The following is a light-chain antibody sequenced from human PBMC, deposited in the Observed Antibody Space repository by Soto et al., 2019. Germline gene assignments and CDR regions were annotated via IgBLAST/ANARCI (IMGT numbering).Light chain of an antibody. V-gene: IGKV3-20*01. Sequence: EIVLTQSPGTLSLSPGERATLSCRASQRVSSNYLAWYQQKPGQATRLLIYGASSRATGIPDRFSGSGSGTDFTLTISRLEPEDFAVYDCQQYGTSGTFGGGTKVEIK. CDR2: GAS. J-gene: IGKJ4*01. CDR3: QQYGTSGT. CDR1: QRVSSNY.